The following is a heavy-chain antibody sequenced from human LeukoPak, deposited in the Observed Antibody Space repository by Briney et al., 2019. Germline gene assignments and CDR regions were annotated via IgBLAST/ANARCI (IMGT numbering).Heavy chain of an antibody. V-gene: IGHV4-61*02. J-gene: IGHJ6*03. Sequence: SETLSLTCTVSGGSISSGSYYWSWIRQPAGKGLEWIGRIYTSGSTNYNPSLKSRVTISVDTSRNQFSLKLSSVTAADTAVYYCARGFDFWGYYYYYMDVWGKGTTVTVSS. CDR2: IYTSGST. D-gene: IGHD3-3*01. CDR3: ARGFDFWGYYYYYMDV. CDR1: GGSISSGSYY.